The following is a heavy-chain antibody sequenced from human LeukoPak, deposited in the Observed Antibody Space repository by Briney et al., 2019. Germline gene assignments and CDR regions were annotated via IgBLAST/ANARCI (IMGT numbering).Heavy chain of an antibody. J-gene: IGHJ4*02. CDR2: TSGSGGST. CDR1: GFTFSSYA. Sequence: PGGSLRLSCAASGFTFSSYAMSWVRQAPGKGLEWVSATSGSGGSTYYADSVKGRFTISRDNSKNTLYLQMNSLRAEDTAVYYCAKPVLMWFGESPGYWGQGTLVTVSS. CDR3: AKPVLMWFGESPGY. D-gene: IGHD3-10*01. V-gene: IGHV3-23*01.